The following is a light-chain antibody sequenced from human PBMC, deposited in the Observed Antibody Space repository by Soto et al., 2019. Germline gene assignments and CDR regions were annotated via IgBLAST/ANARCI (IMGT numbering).Light chain of an antibody. Sequence: AIPITPSPSSPSALACDRVTLPCGASQGIRNDLGWYQQKPGKAPKLLIYAASSLQSGVPSRFSGSGSGTDFTLTISSLQPEDFATYYCLQDYNYPWTFGQGTKVDI. CDR1: QGIRND. CDR2: AAS. CDR3: LQDYNYPWT. J-gene: IGKJ1*01. V-gene: IGKV1-6*01.